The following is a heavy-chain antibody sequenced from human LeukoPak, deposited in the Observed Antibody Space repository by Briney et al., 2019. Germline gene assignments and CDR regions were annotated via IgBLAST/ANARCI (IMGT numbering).Heavy chain of an antibody. D-gene: IGHD4-17*01. J-gene: IGHJ4*02. CDR2: INYDGRT. V-gene: IGHV4-39*07. CDR1: GGSITNTFFF. CDR3: ARFQRYYGDTVSFDY. Sequence: SETLSLTCPVSGGSITNTFFFWAWIRQSPGRGLEWIATINYDGRTHYNPSLRSRVTISLDTARNQFSLTLNSVTAADTAVYYCARFQRYYGDTVSFDYWGQGTLVTVSS.